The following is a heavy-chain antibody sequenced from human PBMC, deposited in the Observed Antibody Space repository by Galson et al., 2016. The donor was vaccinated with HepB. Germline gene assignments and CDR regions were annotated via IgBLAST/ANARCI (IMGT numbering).Heavy chain of an antibody. J-gene: IGHJ4*02. CDR1: GYY. D-gene: IGHD2-2*01. Sequence: GYYWSWIRQHPGKGLEWIGYIYYSGSTYYNPSLKSRVTISIDTSKNQFSLKLSSVTAADTAVYYCARARACKSTSCFPNPFDYWGQGTLVTVSS. CDR3: ARARACKSTSCFPNPFDY. CDR2: IYYSGST. V-gene: IGHV4-31*02.